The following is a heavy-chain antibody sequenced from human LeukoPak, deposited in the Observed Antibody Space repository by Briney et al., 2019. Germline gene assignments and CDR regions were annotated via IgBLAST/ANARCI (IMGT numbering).Heavy chain of an antibody. V-gene: IGHV4-39*01. J-gene: IGHJ4*02. Sequence: SETLSLTCTVSGGSISSSTYYWAWIRQPPGKELEWIGSIYYSGNTHYNPSLRSRVTISVDTSKNQFSLKLSSVTATDTAIYYCAGHHGYSKWGYHFDYWGQGTLVTVSS. D-gene: IGHD4-11*01. CDR2: IYYSGNT. CDR3: AGHHGYSKWGYHFDY. CDR1: GGSISSSTYY.